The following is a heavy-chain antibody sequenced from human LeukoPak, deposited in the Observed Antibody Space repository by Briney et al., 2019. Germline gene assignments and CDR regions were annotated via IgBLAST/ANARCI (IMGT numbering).Heavy chain of an antibody. CDR2: ISTSGSRI. CDR1: RFTFSTYS. J-gene: IGHJ4*02. Sequence: PGGSLRLSCAASRFTFSTYSMNWVRQTPGRGLEWVSYISTSGSRIDYADSVKGRFTISRDNAKNSLYLQMDSLRSEDTAVYYCARDFFPIVDSSWYEIGYWGQGTLVTVSS. V-gene: IGHV3-48*04. D-gene: IGHD6-13*01. CDR3: ARDFFPIVDSSWYEIGY.